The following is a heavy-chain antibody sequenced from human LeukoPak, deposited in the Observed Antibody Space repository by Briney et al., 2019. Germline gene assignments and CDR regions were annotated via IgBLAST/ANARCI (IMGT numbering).Heavy chain of an antibody. D-gene: IGHD1-20*01. V-gene: IGHV4-39*01. CDR1: GGSISSSSYY. CDR3: ARHRITGSNYPYYFDY. CDR2: IYYSGST. J-gene: IGHJ4*02. Sequence: SETLSLTCTVSGGSISSSSYYWGWIRQPPGKGLEWIGSIYYSGSTYYNPSLKSRVTISVDTSKNQFSLKLSSVTAADTVVYYCARHRITGSNYPYYFDYWGQGTLVTVSS.